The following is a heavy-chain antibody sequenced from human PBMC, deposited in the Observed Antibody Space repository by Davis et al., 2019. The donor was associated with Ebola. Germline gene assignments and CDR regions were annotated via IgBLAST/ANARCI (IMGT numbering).Heavy chain of an antibody. J-gene: IGHJ4*02. Sequence: GGSLRLSCAASGLRFSDYGMHWVRQAPGKGLEWVANIKQDGSEKYYVDSVKGRFTISRDNAKNSLYLQMNSLRAEDTAVYYCARTIAYWGQGTLVTVSS. V-gene: IGHV3-7*03. CDR3: ARTIAY. CDR1: GLRFSDYG. CDR2: IKQDGSEK. D-gene: IGHD3-9*01.